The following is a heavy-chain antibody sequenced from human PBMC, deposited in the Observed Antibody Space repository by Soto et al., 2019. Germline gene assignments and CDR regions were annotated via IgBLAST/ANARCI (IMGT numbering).Heavy chain of an antibody. J-gene: IGHJ5*02. Sequence: SETLSLTCTVSGGSISSSSYYWGWIRQPPGKGLEWIGSIYYSGSTYYNPSLKSRVTISVDTSKNQFSLKLSSVTAADTAVYYCARVELGYCSGGSCYDNWFDPWGQGTLVTVSS. D-gene: IGHD2-15*01. V-gene: IGHV4-39*01. CDR2: IYYSGST. CDR3: ARVELGYCSGGSCYDNWFDP. CDR1: GGSISSSSYY.